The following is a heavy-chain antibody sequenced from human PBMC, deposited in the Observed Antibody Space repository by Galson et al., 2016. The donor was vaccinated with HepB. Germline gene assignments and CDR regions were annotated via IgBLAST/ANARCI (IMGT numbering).Heavy chain of an antibody. D-gene: IGHD6-13*01. CDR3: ARWYSDSNTLFYSFDS. J-gene: IGHJ4*02. Sequence: PALVKPTQTLTLTCTFSGFSLNSVGVGVGWIRQPPGKALEWLALIYGDDAKRYNPSLQSRLTVSQDTSKSQVLLTMTNMDPVDTATYSCARWYSDSNTLFYSFDSWGQGTRVTVSS. CDR2: IYGDDAK. V-gene: IGHV2-5*02. CDR1: GFSLNSVGVG.